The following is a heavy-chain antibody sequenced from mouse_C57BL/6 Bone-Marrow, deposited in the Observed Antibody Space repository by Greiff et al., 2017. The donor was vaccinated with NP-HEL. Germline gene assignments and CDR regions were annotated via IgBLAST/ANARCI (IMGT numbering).Heavy chain of an antibody. CDR3: ARHYYGSSFYFDY. J-gene: IGHJ2*01. CDR1: GYSFTDYN. D-gene: IGHD1-1*01. V-gene: IGHV1-39*01. Sequence: EVQVVESGPELVKPGASVKISCKASGYSFTDYNMNWVKQSNGKSLEWIGVINPNYGTTSYNQKFKGKATLTVDQSSSTAYMQLNSLTSEDSAVYYCARHYYGSSFYFDYWGQGTTLTVSS. CDR2: INPNYGTT.